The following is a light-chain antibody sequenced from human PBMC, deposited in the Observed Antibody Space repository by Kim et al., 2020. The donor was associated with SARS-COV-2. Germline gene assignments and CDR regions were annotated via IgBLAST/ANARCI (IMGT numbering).Light chain of an antibody. CDR2: LNSDGSH. V-gene: IGLV4-69*01. CDR1: SGHSSYA. Sequence: QLVLTQSPSASASLGASVKLTCTLSSGHSSYAIAWHQQQPEKGPRYLMKLNSDGSHSKGDGIPDRFSGSSSGAERYLTISSLQSEDEADYYCQTWGSDMVVFGGGTQLTVL. J-gene: IGLJ3*02. CDR3: QTWGSDMVV.